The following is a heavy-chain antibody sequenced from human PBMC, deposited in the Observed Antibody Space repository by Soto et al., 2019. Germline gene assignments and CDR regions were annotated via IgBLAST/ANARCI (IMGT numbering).Heavy chain of an antibody. D-gene: IGHD3-10*01. CDR3: ARARGEPINAFDI. CDR2: IWYDGSNK. J-gene: IGHJ3*02. CDR1: GFTFSSYG. V-gene: IGHV3-33*01. Sequence: QVQLVESGGGVVQPGRSLRLSCAASGFTFSSYGMHWVRQAPGKGLEWVAVIWYDGSNKYYADSVKGRFTISRDNSKTTLYLQMNGLRAEDTAVYYCARARGEPINAFDIWGQGPMVTVSS.